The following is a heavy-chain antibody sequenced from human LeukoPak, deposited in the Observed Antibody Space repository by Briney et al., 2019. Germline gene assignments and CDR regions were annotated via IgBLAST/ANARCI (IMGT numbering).Heavy chain of an antibody. V-gene: IGHV4-61*01. CDR1: GGSVSSGSYY. D-gene: IGHD2-15*01. CDR2: IYYSGST. Sequence: SETLSLTCTVSGGSVSSGSYYWSWIRQPPGKGLEWIGYIYYSGSTNYNPSLKSRVTISVDTSKNQFSLKLSPVTAADTAVYYCARHSWAFDYWGQGTLVTVSS. CDR3: ARHSWAFDY. J-gene: IGHJ4*02.